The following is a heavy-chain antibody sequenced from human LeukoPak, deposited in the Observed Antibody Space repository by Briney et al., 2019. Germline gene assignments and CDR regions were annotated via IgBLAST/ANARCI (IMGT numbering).Heavy chain of an antibody. CDR2: ISSNGGST. CDR3: ARGLVRGVIPYYFDY. D-gene: IGHD3-10*01. J-gene: IGHJ4*02. V-gene: IGHV3-64*01. Sequence: GGSLRLSCAASGFTFSSYAMSWVRQAPGKGLEWVSAISSNGGSTYYANSVKGRFTISRDNSRNTLYLQMGSLRAEDMAVYYCARGLVRGVIPYYFDYWGQGTLVTVSS. CDR1: GFTFSSYA.